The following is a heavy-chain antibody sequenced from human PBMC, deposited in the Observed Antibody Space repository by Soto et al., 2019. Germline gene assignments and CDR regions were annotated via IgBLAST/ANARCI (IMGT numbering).Heavy chain of an antibody. CDR2: INAGNGNT. J-gene: IGHJ5*02. CDR3: ARARPLMVRGVPGLFDP. V-gene: IGHV1-3*01. CDR1: GYTFTSYA. Sequence: GASVKVSCKASGYTFTSYAMHWVRQAPGQRLEWMGWINAGNGNTKYSQKFQGRVTITRDTSAITPYMEPSSLRSEDTAVYYCARARPLMVRGVPGLFDPWGQGTLVSV. D-gene: IGHD3-10*01.